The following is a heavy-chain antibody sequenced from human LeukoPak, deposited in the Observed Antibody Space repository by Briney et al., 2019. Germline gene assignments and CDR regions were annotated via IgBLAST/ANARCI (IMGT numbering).Heavy chain of an antibody. CDR1: GFSFSTYW. Sequence: QPGGSLRLSCAASGFSFSTYWMTWVRQAPGKGLEWVANIKQDGSEQYYVDSVKGRFTISRDNAKNSLYLQMNSLRAEDTAEYYCARQSPVRDHYFDSSGPLDYWGQGTLVTVSS. J-gene: IGHJ4*02. CDR2: IKQDGSEQ. CDR3: ARQSPVRDHYFDSSGPLDY. V-gene: IGHV3-7*01. D-gene: IGHD3-22*01.